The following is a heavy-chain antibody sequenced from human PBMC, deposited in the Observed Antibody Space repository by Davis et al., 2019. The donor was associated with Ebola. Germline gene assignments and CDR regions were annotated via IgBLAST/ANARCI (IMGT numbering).Heavy chain of an antibody. CDR2: ISYGGRT. V-gene: IGHV4-31*03. CDR1: GTSMSSGGYY. D-gene: IGHD1-26*01. J-gene: IGHJ4*02. CDR3: AISNLWEVDS. Sequence: TLSLTCTVSGTSMSSGGYYWTWIRQHPGRGLEWIGYISYGGRTSYNPSLKSRITISEDTSKNQFSLKLSSVTAADTAVYYCAISNLWEVDSWGQGSLVTVSS.